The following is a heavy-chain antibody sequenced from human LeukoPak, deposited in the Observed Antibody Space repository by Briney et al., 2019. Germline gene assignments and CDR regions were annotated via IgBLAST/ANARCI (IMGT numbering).Heavy chain of an antibody. Sequence: GGSLRLSCAASGFTFSSYSMNWVRQAPGKGLEWVSSIRSSSSNIYYADSMKGRFTISRDNAKNSPYLQMNSLRAEDTAVYYCARGYDWYFDLWGRGTLVTVSS. CDR3: ARGYDWYFDL. J-gene: IGHJ2*01. V-gene: IGHV3-21*01. D-gene: IGHD1-14*01. CDR1: GFTFSSYS. CDR2: IRSSSSNI.